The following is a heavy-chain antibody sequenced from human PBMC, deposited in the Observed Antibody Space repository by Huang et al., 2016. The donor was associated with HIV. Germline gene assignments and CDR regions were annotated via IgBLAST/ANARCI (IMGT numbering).Heavy chain of an antibody. J-gene: IGHJ4*03. CDR2: INHSVRI. V-gene: IGHV4-34*01. CDR1: GGSFTGWL. D-gene: IGHD4-4*01. Sequence: QVQLQQWGTGLLKPSETLSLTCAVYGGSFTGWLWSLIRQLPGTGLEWIGEINHSVRINYAPLREGGVTILIDKAKNQFARRRTSVTAADTGVYYCARARGASSNYITMHPGYLDYWGHGVLVAVSS. CDR3: ARARGASSNYITMHPGYLDY.